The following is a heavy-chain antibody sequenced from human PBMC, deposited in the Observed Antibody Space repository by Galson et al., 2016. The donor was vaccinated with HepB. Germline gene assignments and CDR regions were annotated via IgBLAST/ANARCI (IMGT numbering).Heavy chain of an antibody. V-gene: IGHV1-69*13. CDR3: ARPEHYGGYDLLLNAS. D-gene: IGHD5-12*01. J-gene: IGHJ5*02. CDR2: IIPILGTP. CDR1: GGTFSDYG. Sequence: SVKVSCKASGGTFSDYGFSWVRQAPGQGLEWMGGIIPILGTPNYAQKFQGRVAITADETTSTVYMELSSLRSEDTAVYYCARPEHYGGYDLLLNASWGQGTLVTVSS.